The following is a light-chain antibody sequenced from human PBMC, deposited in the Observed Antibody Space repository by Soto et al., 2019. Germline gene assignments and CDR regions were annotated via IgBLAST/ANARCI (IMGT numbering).Light chain of an antibody. J-gene: IGKJ2*01. CDR3: QQTL. Sequence: EIVLTQSPGTLSLSPGERATLSCRASQSISSESLAWYQHKPGQAPRLLIYAASSRATGIPDRFSGSGSGKNSPPTSSRLEPKVLALYYWQQTLLGRGPRLEIK. V-gene: IGKV3-20*01. CDR1: QSISSES. CDR2: AAS.